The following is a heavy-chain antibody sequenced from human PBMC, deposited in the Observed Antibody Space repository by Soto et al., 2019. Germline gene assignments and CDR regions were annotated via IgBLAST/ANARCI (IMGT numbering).Heavy chain of an antibody. D-gene: IGHD6-19*01. CDR1: GFTFDDYA. CDR2: ISWNSGSI. V-gene: IGHV3-9*01. J-gene: IGHJ4*02. CDR3: AKGTLAVAGSQLGFDY. Sequence: GGSLRFSCAASGFTFDDYAMHWVRQAPGKGLEWVSGISWNSGSIGYADSVKGRFTISRDNAKNSLYLQMNSLRAEDTALYYCAKGTLAVAGSQLGFDYWGQGTLVTVSS.